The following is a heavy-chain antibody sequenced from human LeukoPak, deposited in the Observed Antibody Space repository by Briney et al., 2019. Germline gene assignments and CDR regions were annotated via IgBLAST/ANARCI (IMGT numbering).Heavy chain of an antibody. D-gene: IGHD6-19*01. CDR2: ISWNSGSI. V-gene: IGHV3-9*01. Sequence: GGSLRLSCAASGFTFDDYAMHWVRQAPGKGLEWVSGISWNSGSIGYADSVKGRFTISRDNAKNSLYLQMNSLRAEDTALYYCAKATKQWLVRAYFDYWGQGTLVTVSS. J-gene: IGHJ4*02. CDR3: AKATKQWLVRAYFDY. CDR1: GFTFDDYA.